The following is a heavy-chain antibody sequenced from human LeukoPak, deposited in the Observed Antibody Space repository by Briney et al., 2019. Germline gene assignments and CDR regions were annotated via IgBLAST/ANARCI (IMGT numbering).Heavy chain of an antibody. CDR2: INPNSGGT. V-gene: IGHV1-2*02. D-gene: IGHD2-21*02. CDR1: GYTFTGYY. Sequence: ASVKVSCKASGYTFTGYYMHWVRQAPGQGLEWMGWINPNSGGTNYAQKFQGRVTMTRDTSISTAYMELSRLRSDDTAVYYCARDLASCAGDCYSDGFDSWGQGTLVTVSS. CDR3: ARDLASCAGDCYSDGFDS. J-gene: IGHJ4*02.